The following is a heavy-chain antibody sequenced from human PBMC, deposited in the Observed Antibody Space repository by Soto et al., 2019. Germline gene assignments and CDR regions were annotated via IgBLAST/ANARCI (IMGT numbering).Heavy chain of an antibody. CDR3: AKLGGSYPNYYVDY. D-gene: IGHD1-26*01. V-gene: IGHV3-23*01. CDR1: GFTLSNYV. J-gene: IGHJ4*02. Sequence: SVGSLSLSCAVSGFTLSNYVMSWVRQAPGKGLEWVSAIAGSGGSTYYADSVKGRFTISRDNSENTLYLQMNSLRAEDTAVYYCAKLGGSYPNYYVDYWGQGALVTVS. CDR2: IAGSGGST.